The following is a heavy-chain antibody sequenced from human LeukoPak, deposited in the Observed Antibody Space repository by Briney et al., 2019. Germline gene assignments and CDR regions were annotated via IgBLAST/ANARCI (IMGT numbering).Heavy chain of an antibody. D-gene: IGHD3-22*01. CDR3: ARGKDTMSS. CDR2: IYYSGST. CDR1: GGSFSGYY. Sequence: SETLSLTCAVYGGSFSGYYWSWIRQPPGKGLEWIGYIYYSGSTNYNPSLKSRVTISVDTSKNQFSLKLSSVTAADTAVYYFARGKDTMSSWGQGTLVTVSS. V-gene: IGHV4-59*01. J-gene: IGHJ5*02.